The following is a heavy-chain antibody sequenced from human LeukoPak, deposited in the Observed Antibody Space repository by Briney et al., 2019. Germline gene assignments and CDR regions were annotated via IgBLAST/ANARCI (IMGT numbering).Heavy chain of an antibody. J-gene: IGHJ4*02. CDR1: GVTVKSYY. V-gene: IGHV3-66*01. CDR2: IYNGGDT. CDR3: AKERNLEIAVAGTIFDY. Sequence: GGSLRLSCAACGVTVKSYYMGWGRQAPGEGLEWGSVIYNGGDTYYADSVKGRFIISRDNSKNMIYLEMSSLKAEDTAVYYCAKERNLEIAVAGTIFDYWGQGTLVTVSS. D-gene: IGHD6-19*01.